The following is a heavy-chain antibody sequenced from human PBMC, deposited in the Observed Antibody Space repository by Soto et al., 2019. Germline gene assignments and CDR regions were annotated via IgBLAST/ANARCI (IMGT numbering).Heavy chain of an antibody. V-gene: IGHV3-23*01. D-gene: IGHD3-9*01. CDR1: GFTFSNFA. Sequence: GSLRLSCAASGFTFSNFAMSWVRQAPGKGLEWVSSISYNGGTTYFADSVKGRFTISRDNFKNTLYLQMNSLRAEDTAVYYCAREADILNWFDPWGQGTLVTVSS. J-gene: IGHJ5*02. CDR2: ISYNGGTT. CDR3: AREADILNWFDP.